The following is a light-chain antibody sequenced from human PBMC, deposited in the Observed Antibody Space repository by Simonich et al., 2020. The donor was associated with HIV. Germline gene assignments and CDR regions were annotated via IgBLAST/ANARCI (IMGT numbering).Light chain of an antibody. CDR1: QSISSW. CDR2: KAS. J-gene: IGKJ1*01. V-gene: IGKV1-5*03. CDR3: QQYYSTPGT. Sequence: DIQMTQSPSNLSASVGDRVTIPCRASQSISSWLAWYQQKPGKAPKLLYYKASSLESGVPSRFSGSGSGTQFTLTISSLQAEDVAVYYCQQYYSTPGTFGQGTKVEIK.